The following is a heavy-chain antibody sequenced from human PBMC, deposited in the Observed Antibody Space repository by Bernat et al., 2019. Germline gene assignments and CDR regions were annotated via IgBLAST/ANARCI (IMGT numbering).Heavy chain of an antibody. Sequence: EVQLVESGGGLVQPGGSLRLSCAASGFTFSSYEMNWVRQAPGKGLEWVSYISRSGSTIYYADSVKGRFTISRDNAKNSLYLQINRLRAEYTDVYYCARVQGEVSFFGVVGNWFDPRGQGNL. CDR2: ISRSGSTI. CDR3: ARVQGEVSFFGVVGNWFDP. D-gene: IGHD3-3*01. CDR1: GFTFSSYE. J-gene: IGHJ5*02. V-gene: IGHV3-48*03.